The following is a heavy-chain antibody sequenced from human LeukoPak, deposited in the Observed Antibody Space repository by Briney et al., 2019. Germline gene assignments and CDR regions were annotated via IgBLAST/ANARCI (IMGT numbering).Heavy chain of an antibody. CDR2: IYYSGST. D-gene: IGHD3-16*01. CDR1: GGSISSSSYY. V-gene: IGHV4-39*01. CDR3: AITYYDYVWGSYSWGY. J-gene: IGHJ4*02. Sequence: MPAETLSLTCTVSGGSISSSSYYWGWIRQPPGKGLEWIGSIYYSGSTYYNPSLKSRVTISVDTSKNQFSLKLSSVTAADTAVYYCAITYYDYVWGSYSWGYWGQGTLVTVSS.